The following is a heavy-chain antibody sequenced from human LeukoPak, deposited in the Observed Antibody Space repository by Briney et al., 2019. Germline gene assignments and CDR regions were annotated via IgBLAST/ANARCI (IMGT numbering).Heavy chain of an antibody. D-gene: IGHD2-15*01. J-gene: IGHJ3*02. CDR1: GYTYTDCY. CDR3: ARFSRVAFDAFDI. V-gene: IGHV1-2*02. Sequence: ASVKVSCKTSGYTYTDCYMHWVRQAPGQGLEWMGWINPNSGGTNYAQKFQGRVTMTRDTSISTAYLELSRLRSDDTAVYYCARFSRVAFDAFDIWGQGTMVTVSS. CDR2: INPNSGGT.